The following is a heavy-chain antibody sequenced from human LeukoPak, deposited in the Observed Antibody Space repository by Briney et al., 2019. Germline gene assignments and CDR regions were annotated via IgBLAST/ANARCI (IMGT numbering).Heavy chain of an antibody. CDR2: INYSGST. J-gene: IGHJ5*02. V-gene: IGHV4-39*07. CDR3: ARGRATVVMRNRAYNWFDP. CDR1: GGSISSSTYY. D-gene: IGHD4-23*01. Sequence: PSETLSLTCTVSGGSISSSTYYWGWIRQPPGKGLEWIGSINYSGSTYYNPSLKSRVTISVDTSNNQFSLKLSSVTAADTAVYYCARGRATVVMRNRAYNWFDPWGQGTLVTVSS.